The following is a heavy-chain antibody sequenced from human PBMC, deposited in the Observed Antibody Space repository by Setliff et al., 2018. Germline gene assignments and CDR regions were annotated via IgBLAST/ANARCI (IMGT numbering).Heavy chain of an antibody. CDR1: GGSLNSGTYY. Sequence: LSLTCTVSGGSLNSGTYYWSWIRQPAGKGLEWIGRLHTSGSIDYNPSLKSRVTISVDTSKNQFSLRLRSVTAADTAVYFCARDNTMVGATDYWGLGTLVTVSS. CDR2: LHTSGSI. J-gene: IGHJ4*02. CDR3: ARDNTMVGATDY. D-gene: IGHD1-26*01. V-gene: IGHV4-61*02.